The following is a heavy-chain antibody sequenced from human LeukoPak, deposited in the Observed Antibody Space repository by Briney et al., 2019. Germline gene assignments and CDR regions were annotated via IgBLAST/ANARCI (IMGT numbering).Heavy chain of an antibody. CDR2: IKGDGSET. CDR3: ARDGGYSGYDADC. CDR1: GFRFSGYW. J-gene: IGHJ4*02. Sequence: GSLGLSCAASGFRFSGYWMTRIRQAPGKGLEWVANIKGDGSETSYVTSVRGRFTISRENDKNSLFLQMNSLRAEDTAVYYCARDGGYSGYDADCWGQGTLVTVSS. D-gene: IGHD5-12*01. V-gene: IGHV3-7*01.